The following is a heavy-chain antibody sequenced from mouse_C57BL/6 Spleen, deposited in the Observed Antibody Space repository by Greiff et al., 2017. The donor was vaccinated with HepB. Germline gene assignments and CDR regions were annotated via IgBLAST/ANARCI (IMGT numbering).Heavy chain of an antibody. CDR3: ARYPIYDGYYCAY. Sequence: QVQLQQPGAELVMPGASVKLSCKASGYTFTSYWMHWVKQRPGQGLEWIGEIDPSDSYTNYNQKFKGKSTLTVDKSSSTAYMQLSSLTSEDSAVYYCARYPIYDGYYCAYWGQGTLVTVSA. CDR2: IDPSDSYT. J-gene: IGHJ3*01. V-gene: IGHV1-69*01. D-gene: IGHD2-3*01. CDR1: GYTFTSYW.